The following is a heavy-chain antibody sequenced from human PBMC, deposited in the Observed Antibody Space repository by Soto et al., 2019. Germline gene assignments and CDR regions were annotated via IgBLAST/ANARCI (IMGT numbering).Heavy chain of an antibody. CDR2: IYYSGST. CDR3: ARGQRFSDWFDP. V-gene: IGHV4-39*01. Sequence: SETLSLTCTVSGGSISSSSYYWGWIRQPPGKGLEWIGSIYYSGSTYYNPSLKSRVTISVDTSKNQFSLKLSSVTAADTAVYYCARGQRFSDWFDPWGQGTLVTVS. D-gene: IGHD3-3*01. CDR1: GGSISSSSYY. J-gene: IGHJ5*02.